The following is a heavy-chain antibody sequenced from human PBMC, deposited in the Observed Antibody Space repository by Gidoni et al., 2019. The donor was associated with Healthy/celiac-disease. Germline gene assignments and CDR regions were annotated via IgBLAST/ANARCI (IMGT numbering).Heavy chain of an antibody. V-gene: IGHV1-2*06. CDR2: SNPNSGGT. CDR1: GYTFTGYY. D-gene: IGHD6-13*01. Sequence: QVQLVQSGAEVKKPGASVKVSCKASGYTFTGYYMHWVRQAPGQGLEWMGRSNPNSGGTNYAQKFQGRVTMTRDTSISTAYMGLSRLRSDDTAVYYCATPQPLVRSTYTDYGMDVWGQGTTVTVSS. J-gene: IGHJ6*02. CDR3: ATPQPLVRSTYTDYGMDV.